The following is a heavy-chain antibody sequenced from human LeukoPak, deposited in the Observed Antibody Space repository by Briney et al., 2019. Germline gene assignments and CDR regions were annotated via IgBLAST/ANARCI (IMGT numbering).Heavy chain of an antibody. D-gene: IGHD6-19*01. Sequence: GGSLRLSCAASGFTFSSYGMHWVRQAPGKGLEWVAVISYDGSNKYYADSVKGRFTISRDNSKNTLYLQMNSLRAEDTAVYYCAEDRAVAGTGWFDPWGQGTLVTVSS. CDR2: ISYDGSNK. CDR3: AEDRAVAGTGWFDP. CDR1: GFTFSSYG. V-gene: IGHV3-30*18. J-gene: IGHJ5*02.